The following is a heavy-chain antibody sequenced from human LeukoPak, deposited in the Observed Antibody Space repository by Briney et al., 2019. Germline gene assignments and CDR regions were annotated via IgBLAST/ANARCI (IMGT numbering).Heavy chain of an antibody. Sequence: GGSLRLSCAASGFTFSSYWMSWVRQAPGKGLEWVANIKQDGSEKYYVDSVKGRFTISRDNAKNSLYLQMNSLRAEDTAVYYCAKSGRHYDTSGYFYWDYWGQGILVTVSS. J-gene: IGHJ4*02. CDR2: IKQDGSEK. CDR1: GFTFSSYW. D-gene: IGHD3-22*01. V-gene: IGHV3-7*03. CDR3: AKSGRHYDTSGYFYWDY.